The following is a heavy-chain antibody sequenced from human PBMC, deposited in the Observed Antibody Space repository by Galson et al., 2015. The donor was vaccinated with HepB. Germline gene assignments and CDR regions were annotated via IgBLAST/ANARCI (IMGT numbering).Heavy chain of an antibody. V-gene: IGHV3-15*07. Sequence: SLRLSCAASGFTFSNAWMNWVRQAPGKGLEWVGRIKSKTDGGTTDYAAPVKGRFTISRDDSKNTLYLQMNSLKTEDTAVYYCTTDVTGESDYYYYMDVWGKVTTVTVSS. CDR2: IKSKTDGGTT. J-gene: IGHJ6*03. D-gene: IGHD7-27*01. CDR3: TTDVTGESDYYYYMDV. CDR1: GFTFSNAW.